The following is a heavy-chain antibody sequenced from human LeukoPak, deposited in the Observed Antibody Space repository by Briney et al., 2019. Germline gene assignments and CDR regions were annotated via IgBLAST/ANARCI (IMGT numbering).Heavy chain of an antibody. J-gene: IGHJ4*02. CDR2: ITPSGDGT. Sequence: GGSLRLSCVASGFTFSSPAMSWVRQTPGKGLEWVSSITPSGDGTYYAASVKGRFTISRDNSKNTLYLQMDSPRADDTAKYYCAKDSPVATWWGQGTLVTVSS. CDR3: AKDSPVATW. V-gene: IGHV3-23*01. D-gene: IGHD1-26*01. CDR1: GFTFSSPA.